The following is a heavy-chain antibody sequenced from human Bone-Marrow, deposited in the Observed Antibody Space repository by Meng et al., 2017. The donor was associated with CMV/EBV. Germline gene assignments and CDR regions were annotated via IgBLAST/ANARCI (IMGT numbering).Heavy chain of an antibody. CDR1: GFAVSSNY. Sequence: ESLKISCAASGFAVSSNYMTWVRQVPGKGLEWVSLIYRDGSTFYLDSVKGRFTISRDDSKNTVYLQMNSLRAEDTAVYYCASYGSFPLDVLGHGTKVTFS. D-gene: IGHD6-19*01. V-gene: IGHV3-53*01. CDR2: IYRDGST. J-gene: IGHJ6*02. CDR3: ASYGSFPLDV.